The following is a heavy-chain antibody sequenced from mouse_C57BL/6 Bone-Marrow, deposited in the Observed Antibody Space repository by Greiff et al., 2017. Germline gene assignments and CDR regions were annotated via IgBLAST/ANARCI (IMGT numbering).Heavy chain of an antibody. CDR1: GYTFTSYW. Sequence: QVQLQQPGAELVRPGSSVKLSCKASGYTFTSYWMHWVKQRPIQGLEWIGNIDPSDSETHYNQKFKDKATLTVDKSSSTTYMQLSSRTSEDSADYYCARELIWYFDFWGTGTTVTVSS. V-gene: IGHV1-52*01. CDR2: IDPSDSET. D-gene: IGHD1-1*01. J-gene: IGHJ1*03. CDR3: ARELIWYFDF.